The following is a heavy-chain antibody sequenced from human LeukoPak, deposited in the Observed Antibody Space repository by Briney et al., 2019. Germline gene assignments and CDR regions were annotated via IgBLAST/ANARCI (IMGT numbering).Heavy chain of an antibody. V-gene: IGHV4-61*08. J-gene: IGHJ4*02. D-gene: IGHD3-3*01. CDR2: IYYSGST. Sequence: PSQTLSLTCAVSGGSISSGGYYWSWIRQPPGKGLEWIGYIYYSGSTNYNPSLKSRVTISVDTSKNQFSLKLSSVTAADTAVYYCASSYYDFWSGYYTGDYFDYWGQGTLVTVSS. CDR1: GGSISSGGYY. CDR3: ASSYYDFWSGYYTGDYFDY.